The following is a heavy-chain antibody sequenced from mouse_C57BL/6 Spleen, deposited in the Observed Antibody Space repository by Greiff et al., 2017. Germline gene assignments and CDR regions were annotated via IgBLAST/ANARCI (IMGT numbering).Heavy chain of an antibody. Sequence: QVQLQQPGTELVKPGASVKLSCKASGYTFTSYWMHWVKQRPGQGLEWIGNINPSNGGTNYNEKFKSKATLTVDKSSSTAYMQRSSLTSEDSAVYECARQRGDYDGAWFAYWGQGTLGTVSA. CDR3: ARQRGDYDGAWFAY. J-gene: IGHJ3*01. CDR2: INPSNGGT. CDR1: GYTFTSYW. V-gene: IGHV1-53*01. D-gene: IGHD2-4*01.